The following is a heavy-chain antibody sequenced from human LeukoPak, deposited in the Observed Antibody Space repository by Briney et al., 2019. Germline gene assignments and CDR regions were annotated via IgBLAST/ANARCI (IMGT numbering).Heavy chain of an antibody. CDR3: ARGLGYCSSNSCRYYFDY. CDR1: GYSISSSYY. V-gene: IGHV4-38-2*02. D-gene: IGHD2-2*01. CDR2: IYHSGST. J-gene: IGHJ4*02. Sequence: SETLSLTCTVSGYSISSSYYWGWIRQLPGKGLEWIGSIYHSGSTYYNPSLKSRVTISVDTSKNQFSLKLSSVTAADTAVYYCARGLGYCSSNSCRYYFDYWGQGTLVTVSS.